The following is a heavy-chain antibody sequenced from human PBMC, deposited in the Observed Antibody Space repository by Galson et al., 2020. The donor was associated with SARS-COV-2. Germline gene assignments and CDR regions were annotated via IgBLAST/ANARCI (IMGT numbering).Heavy chain of an antibody. CDR2: ISNDGTKK. D-gene: IGHD2-2*01. V-gene: IGHV3-30*04. Sequence: TGGSLRLSCAASGFTFSNSAFHWVRRAPGKGLEWVAVISNDGTKKYYTESVKGRFTISRDNSENTLSLQMNNLRGEDTAVYFCARDTVCTGCFFEAYYYGMDVWGQGTTVTVSS. CDR3: ARDTVCTGCFFEAYYYGMDV. CDR1: GFTFSNSA. J-gene: IGHJ6*02.